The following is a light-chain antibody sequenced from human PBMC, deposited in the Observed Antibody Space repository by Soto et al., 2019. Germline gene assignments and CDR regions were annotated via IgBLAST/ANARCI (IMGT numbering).Light chain of an antibody. CDR3: QQNFSIPIT. Sequence: DIQMTQSPSTLSASVGDRVTITCRASQSISSWLAWYQQKPGKAPKLLIYDASSLKSGVPSRFSGSGSGTHFTLTITGLQPADFATYYCQQNFSIPITFGQGTRLEIK. CDR1: QSISSW. CDR2: DAS. V-gene: IGKV1-5*01. J-gene: IGKJ5*01.